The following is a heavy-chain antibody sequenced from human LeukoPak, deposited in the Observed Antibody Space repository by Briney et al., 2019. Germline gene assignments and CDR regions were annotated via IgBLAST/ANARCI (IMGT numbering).Heavy chain of an antibody. V-gene: IGHV3-21*01. D-gene: IGHD1-7*01. CDR1: GFTFSSYS. CDR2: ISSSSDYI. Sequence: GGSLRLSCAASGFTFSSYSMNWVRQAPGKGLEWVSFISSSSDYIYYADSVKGRFTISRDNAKNSLYLQMNSLRAEDTAVYYCARGLSGTRFDYWGQGTLVIVSS. CDR3: ARGLSGTRFDY. J-gene: IGHJ4*02.